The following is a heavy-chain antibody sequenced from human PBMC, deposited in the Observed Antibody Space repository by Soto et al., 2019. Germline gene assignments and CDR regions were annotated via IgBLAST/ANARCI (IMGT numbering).Heavy chain of an antibody. CDR3: TRSSTSGTRFDY. CDR2: IYHSGNT. D-gene: IGHD1-1*01. J-gene: IGHJ4*02. Sequence: QVQLQESGPGLVKPSGTLSLTCAVSGGSISSNNWWSWVRQHPGKGLEWIGEIYHSGNTNYNPAFKCLVDMSVATSKIQGSLKLTLVTTAATAWHYCTRSSTSGTRFDYWVQVTLVSVSA. CDR1: GGSISSNNW. V-gene: IGHV4-4*02.